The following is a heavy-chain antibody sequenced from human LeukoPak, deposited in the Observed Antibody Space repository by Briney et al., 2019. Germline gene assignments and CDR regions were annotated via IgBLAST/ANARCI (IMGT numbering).Heavy chain of an antibody. CDR3: AKYISITGTTGGFDY. Sequence: PGGSLRLSCVASGFTFADYAMHCVRQAPGKGLEWVSLISWDGGSTYYADSVKGRFTISRDNSKNSLYLQMNSLRAEDTALYYCAKYISITGTTGGFDYWGQGTLVTVSS. D-gene: IGHD1-7*01. CDR1: GFTFADYA. CDR2: ISWDGGST. V-gene: IGHV3-43D*03. J-gene: IGHJ4*02.